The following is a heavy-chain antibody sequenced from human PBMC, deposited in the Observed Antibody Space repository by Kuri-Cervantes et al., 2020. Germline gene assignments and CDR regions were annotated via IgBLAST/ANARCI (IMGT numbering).Heavy chain of an antibody. CDR1: GFTFSSYA. Sequence: GESLKISCAASGFTFSSYAMHWVRQAPGKGLEWVAVISYDGSNKYYADSVKGRFTISRDNSKNTRYLQMNSLRAEDTAVYYCAKDKDYYGSGAIDYWGQGTLVTVSS. CDR2: ISYDGSNK. CDR3: AKDKDYYGSGAIDY. V-gene: IGHV3-30*01. D-gene: IGHD3-10*01. J-gene: IGHJ4*02.